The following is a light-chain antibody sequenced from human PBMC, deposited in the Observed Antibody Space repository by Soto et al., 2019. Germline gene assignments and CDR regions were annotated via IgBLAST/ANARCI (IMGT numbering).Light chain of an antibody. Sequence: SYELTQPPSVSVAPGQTARITCGGNNIGSKSVHWYQQKPGQAPVLVVYDDSDRPSGIPERFSGSNSGNTATLTISRVEAGDEADYYCQVWDGRSDHVVFGGGTKVTVL. CDR1: NIGSKS. J-gene: IGLJ3*02. V-gene: IGLV3-21*02. CDR3: QVWDGRSDHVV. CDR2: DDS.